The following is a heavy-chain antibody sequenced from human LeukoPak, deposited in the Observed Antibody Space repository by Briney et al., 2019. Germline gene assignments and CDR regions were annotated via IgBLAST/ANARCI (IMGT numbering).Heavy chain of an antibody. CDR1: GYTFTSYY. D-gene: IGHD2-15*01. Sequence: ASVKVSCKASGYTFTSYYMHWVRQAPGQGLEWMGIINPSGGSTSYAQKFQGRVTITADKSTSTAYMELSSLRSEDTAVYYCARDLLDCSGGSCYGGWFDPWGQGTLVTVSS. J-gene: IGHJ5*02. V-gene: IGHV1-46*01. CDR2: INPSGGST. CDR3: ARDLLDCSGGSCYGGWFDP.